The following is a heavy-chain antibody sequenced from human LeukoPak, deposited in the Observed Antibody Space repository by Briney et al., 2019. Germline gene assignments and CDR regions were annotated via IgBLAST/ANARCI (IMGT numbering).Heavy chain of an antibody. D-gene: IGHD3-22*01. CDR1: GFTFSSYW. J-gene: IGHJ4*02. CDR2: IKYDENEK. CDR3: ARDRHYYESTGYFFDS. V-gene: IGHV3-7*01. Sequence: GGPLRLSCAASGFTFSSYWMSWVRQAPGKGLEWVANIKYDENEKYYVASVKGRFTISRDNAKNSLYLQMNNLRAEDTALYYCARDRHYYESTGYFFDSWGQGTLVTVSS.